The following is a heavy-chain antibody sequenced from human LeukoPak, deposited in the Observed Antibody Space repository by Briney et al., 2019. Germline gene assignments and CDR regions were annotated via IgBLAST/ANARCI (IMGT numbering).Heavy chain of an antibody. V-gene: IGHV1-18*01. D-gene: IGHD3-22*01. CDR3: VGDGDCDNGGHWLSDEAFDI. CDR2: ISAYNGKT. J-gene: IGHJ3*02. Sequence: ASVKVACKASSYTFGNYGISWVRQAPGQGLEWVGWISAYNGKTEYAQRLQGRVTMTKDTSTNTAYMELRSLRSDDTAVYYCVGDGDCDNGGHWLSDEAFDIWGQGTLVTVSS. CDR1: SYTFGNYG.